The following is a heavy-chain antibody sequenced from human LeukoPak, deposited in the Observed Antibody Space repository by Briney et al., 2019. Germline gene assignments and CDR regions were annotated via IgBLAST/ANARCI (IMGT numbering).Heavy chain of an antibody. CDR2: ISSSSDYI. V-gene: IGHV3-21*01. CDR1: GFTFSSYN. CDR3: TELGITMIGGV. D-gene: IGHD3-10*02. Sequence: GGSLRLSCAASGFTFSSYNMNWVRQAPGKGLEWVSSISSSSDYIYYADSVKGRFTISRDNAKNSLYLQMNSLRAEDTAVYYCTELGITMIGGVWGKGTTVTISS. J-gene: IGHJ6*04.